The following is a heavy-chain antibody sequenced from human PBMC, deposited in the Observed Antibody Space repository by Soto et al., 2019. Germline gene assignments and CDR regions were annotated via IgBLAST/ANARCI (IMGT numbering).Heavy chain of an antibody. CDR3: ARVGDDYGDSKAPLEAFDI. Sequence: QVQLQESGPGLVKPSQTLSLTCTVSGGSISSGDYYWSWIRQPPGKGLEWIGYIYYSGSTYYNPSLKSRVTISVDTSKNQFSLKLSSVTAADTAVYYCARVGDDYGDSKAPLEAFDIWGQGTMVTVSS. J-gene: IGHJ3*02. V-gene: IGHV4-30-4*01. D-gene: IGHD4-17*01. CDR2: IYYSGST. CDR1: GGSISSGDYY.